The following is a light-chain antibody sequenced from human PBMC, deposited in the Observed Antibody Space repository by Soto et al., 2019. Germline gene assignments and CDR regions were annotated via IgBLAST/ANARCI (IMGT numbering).Light chain of an antibody. V-gene: IGLV2-14*01. Sequence: QSALTQPVSVSGSPGQSITISCTGSSSDVGGSKYVSWYQQHPGRAPKVMIYEVSNRPSGVSNRFSGSKSGNTASLTISGLQAEDEADYYCSSYTSSSIPDVIFGGGTKLTVL. CDR3: SSYTSSSIPDVI. CDR1: SSDVGGSKY. CDR2: EVS. J-gene: IGLJ2*01.